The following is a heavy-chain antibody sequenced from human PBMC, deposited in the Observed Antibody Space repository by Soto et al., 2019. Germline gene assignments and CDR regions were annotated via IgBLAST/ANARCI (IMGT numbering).Heavy chain of an antibody. CDR1: GFSLTTSGVG. D-gene: IGHD3-3*01. Sequence: QITLNESGPTVVRPTETLTLTCRFSGFSLTTSGVGVGWIRQSPGKAPEWLALIYWDDDKRYSASLKSRLTITNYSSKIHVVLTVSDLDPTDTATYYCAHRVLRTVFGLVTTTAIYVDFWCQGAPVAGSA. V-gene: IGHV2-5*02. J-gene: IGHJ4*02. CDR2: IYWDDDK. CDR3: AHRVLRTVFGLVTTTAIYVDF.